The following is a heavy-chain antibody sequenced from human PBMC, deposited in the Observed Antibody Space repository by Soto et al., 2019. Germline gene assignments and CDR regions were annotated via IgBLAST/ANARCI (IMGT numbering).Heavy chain of an antibody. Sequence: SVKVSCKASGGTFSSYTISWVRQAPGQGLEWMGRIIPILGIANYAQKFQGRVTITADKSTSTAYMELSSLRSEDTAVYYCANLCSSTSCYNYSDYWGQGTLVTVSS. CDR1: GGTFSSYT. CDR3: ANLCSSTSCYNYSDY. J-gene: IGHJ4*02. V-gene: IGHV1-69*02. CDR2: IIPILGIA. D-gene: IGHD2-2*02.